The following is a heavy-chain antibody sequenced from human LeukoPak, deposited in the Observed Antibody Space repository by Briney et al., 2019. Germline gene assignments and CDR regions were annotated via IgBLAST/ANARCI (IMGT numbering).Heavy chain of an antibody. Sequence: SETLSLTCTVSGGSVSDYYWSWIRQSPGKGLEWIGYIYYTGSTSYNPSLRSRVTMSADTSKNQFSLKLSSVTAADTAVYYCARDSSSWYAGWFDPWGQGTLVTVSS. D-gene: IGHD6-13*01. CDR2: IYYTGST. V-gene: IGHV4-59*02. CDR1: GGSVSDYY. J-gene: IGHJ5*02. CDR3: ARDSSSWYAGWFDP.